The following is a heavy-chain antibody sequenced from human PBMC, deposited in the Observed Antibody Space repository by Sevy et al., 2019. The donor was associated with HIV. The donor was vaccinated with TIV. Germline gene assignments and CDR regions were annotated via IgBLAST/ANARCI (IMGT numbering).Heavy chain of an antibody. Sequence: VSVKVSCKISGFTLTELSMHWVRQAPGKGLEWMGSFDPEDDETLYGKKFQGRVTMTEDTSTDTAYMGLSSLRSEDTAVYYCATTKVYYDSSGSPFDYWGQGTLVTVSS. CDR1: GFTLTELS. CDR2: FDPEDDET. V-gene: IGHV1-24*01. D-gene: IGHD3-22*01. CDR3: ATTKVYYDSSGSPFDY. J-gene: IGHJ4*02.